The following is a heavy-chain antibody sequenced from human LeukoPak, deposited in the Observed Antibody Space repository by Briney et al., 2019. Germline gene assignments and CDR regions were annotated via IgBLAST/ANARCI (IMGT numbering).Heavy chain of an antibody. CDR2: INPNSGGT. D-gene: IGHD1-26*01. CDR1: GYTFTGNY. J-gene: IGHJ3*02. V-gene: IGHV1-2*02. Sequence: ASVKVSCKASGYTFTGNYMHWVRQAPGQGLEWMGWINPNSGGTNYAQKFQGRVTMTRDTSISTAYMELSRLRSDDTAVYYCARDSGSYSAAAFGIWGQGTMVTVSS. CDR3: ARDSGSYSAAAFGI.